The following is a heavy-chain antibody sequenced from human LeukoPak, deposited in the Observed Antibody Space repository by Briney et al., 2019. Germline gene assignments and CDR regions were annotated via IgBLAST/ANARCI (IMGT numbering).Heavy chain of an antibody. CDR3: ASAYYYDSSGYKPLDY. D-gene: IGHD3-22*01. CDR2: INPSGGST. V-gene: IGHV1-46*01. Sequence: ASAKVSCKASGYTFTSYYMHWVRQAPGQGLEWMGIINPSGGSTSYAQKFQGRVTMTRDTSTSTVYMELSSLRSEDTAVYYCASAYYYDSSGYKPLDYWGQGTLVTVSS. J-gene: IGHJ4*02. CDR1: GYTFTSYY.